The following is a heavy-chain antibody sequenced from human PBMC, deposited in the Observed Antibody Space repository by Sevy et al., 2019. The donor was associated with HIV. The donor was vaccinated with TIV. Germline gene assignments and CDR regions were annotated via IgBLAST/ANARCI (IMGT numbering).Heavy chain of an antibody. V-gene: IGHV1-46*03. CDR1: GYTFTSYY. CDR3: ARVGGLSGYDFDFDY. Sequence: ASVKVSCKASGYTFTSYYMHWVRQAPGQGLEWMGIINPSGGSTSYAQKFQGRVTMTRDTSTGTVYMELSSLGSEDTAVYYCARVGGLSGYDFDFDYWGQGTLVTVSS. D-gene: IGHD5-12*01. CDR2: INPSGGST. J-gene: IGHJ4*02.